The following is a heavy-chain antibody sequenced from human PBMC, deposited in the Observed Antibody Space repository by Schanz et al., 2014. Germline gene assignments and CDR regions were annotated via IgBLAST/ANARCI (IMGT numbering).Heavy chain of an antibody. CDR1: GFSVSSNF. Sequence: EVQLVESGGCLVQPGGSLRLSCAASGFSVSSNFMTWVRQAPGKGLEWVSGISGSGVITYYEDSVKGRFTISRDNSKNTLYLQMNSLRAEDTAIYYCAKYRYSVFDFDYWGQGTLVTVSS. CDR3: AKYRYSVFDFDY. D-gene: IGHD3-16*02. J-gene: IGHJ4*02. V-gene: IGHV3-23*04. CDR2: ISGSGVIT.